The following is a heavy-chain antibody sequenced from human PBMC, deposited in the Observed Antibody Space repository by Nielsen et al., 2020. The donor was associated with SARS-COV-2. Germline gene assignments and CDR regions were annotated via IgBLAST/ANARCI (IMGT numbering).Heavy chain of an antibody. V-gene: IGHV1-46*01. D-gene: IGHD3-3*01. CDR3: ARELNPNYDFWSGYPYYGMDV. Sequence: ASVKVSCKASGYTFTSYYMHWVRQAPGQGLEWMGIINPSGGSTSYAQKFQGRVTMTRDTSTSTVYMELSSLRSEDTAVYYCARELNPNYDFWSGYPYYGMDVWGQGTTVTVSS. CDR2: INPSGGST. J-gene: IGHJ6*02. CDR1: GYTFTSYY.